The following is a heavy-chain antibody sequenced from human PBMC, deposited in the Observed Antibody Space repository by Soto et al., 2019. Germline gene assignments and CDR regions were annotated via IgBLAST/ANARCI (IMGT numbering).Heavy chain of an antibody. CDR3: ARSFSTSAIPNWFDP. Sequence: SETQSLTCTVSSGSISSTNYYWGWLRQPPGKGLEWIGTIYYSGRTYYNPSLKSRVTILVDTSKNQFSLNLSPVTAADTAVYYCARSFSTSAIPNWFDPWGQGTLVTVSS. V-gene: IGHV4-39*01. CDR1: SGSISSTNYY. J-gene: IGHJ5*02. CDR2: IYYSGRT. D-gene: IGHD6-6*01.